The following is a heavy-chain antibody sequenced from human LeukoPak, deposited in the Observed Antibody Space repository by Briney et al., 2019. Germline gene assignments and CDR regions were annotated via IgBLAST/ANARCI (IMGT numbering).Heavy chain of an antibody. Sequence: ASVKVSCKASGYTFTSYGISWVRQAPGQGLEWMGIINPSGGSTSYAQKFQGRVTMTRDMSTSTVYMELSRLRSDDTAVYYCARDPSWNYVFDYWGQGTLVTVSS. J-gene: IGHJ4*02. CDR3: ARDPSWNYVFDY. D-gene: IGHD1-7*01. CDR2: INPSGGST. V-gene: IGHV1-46*01. CDR1: GYTFTSYG.